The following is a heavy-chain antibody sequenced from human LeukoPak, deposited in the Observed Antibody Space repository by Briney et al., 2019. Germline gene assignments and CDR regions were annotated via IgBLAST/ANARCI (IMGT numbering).Heavy chain of an antibody. D-gene: IGHD2-15*01. Sequence: ASVKVSCKASGYTFTSYYMHWVRQAPGQGLEWMGIINPSGGSTSYAQKFQGRVTMTRDMSTSTVYMELSSLRSEDTAVYYCARPYCSGGSCYLNWFDPWGQGTLVTVSS. CDR3: ARPYCSGGSCYLNWFDP. CDR1: GYTFTSYY. CDR2: INPSGGST. V-gene: IGHV1-46*01. J-gene: IGHJ5*02.